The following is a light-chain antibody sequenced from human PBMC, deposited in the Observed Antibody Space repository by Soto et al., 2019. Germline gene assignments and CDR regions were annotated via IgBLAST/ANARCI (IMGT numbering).Light chain of an antibody. CDR2: GAS. J-gene: IGKJ1*01. CDR3: QQYTDWPTT. Sequence: EIVMRQSPATLSVSPGQRATLSCRASQSVRTTVAWYHQRPGQAPRLLIYGASTRATGVPDRFSGDGSGTDFTLTVTSLQSEDFGIYYCQQYTDWPTTFGQGTKVDNK. CDR1: QSVRTT. V-gene: IGKV3-15*01.